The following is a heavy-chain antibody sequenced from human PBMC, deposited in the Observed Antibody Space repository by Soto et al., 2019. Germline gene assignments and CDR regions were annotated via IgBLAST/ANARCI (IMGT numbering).Heavy chain of an antibody. V-gene: IGHV3-11*01. CDR2: ISNGDETT. CDR3: ARDPKRRDGYNFDS. Sequence: QVQLVESGGGLVEPGGSLRLSCSASGFIFTDYSMTWIRQAPGKGLEWVSYISNGDETTQYADSVKGRFSVSRDNAKKVLFIQMNSLRVDETAVYYCARDPKRRDGYNFDSWGRGALVTVSS. D-gene: IGHD5-12*01. CDR1: GFIFTDYS. J-gene: IGHJ4*02.